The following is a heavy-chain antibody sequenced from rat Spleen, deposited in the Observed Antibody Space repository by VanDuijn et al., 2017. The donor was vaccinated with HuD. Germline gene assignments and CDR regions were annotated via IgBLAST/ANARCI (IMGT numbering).Heavy chain of an antibody. CDR2: ITPDGSST. Sequence: EVQLVESGGGLVQPGSPLKLSCAASGFTFSSNWLNWIRQAPGKGLEWVASITPDGSSTYYRDSVKGRFTISRDNAKSTLYLQMDSLRSEDTATYYCTRAGFLRDWYFDFWGPRTMVTVSS. D-gene: IGHD2-2*01. CDR1: GFTFSSNW. J-gene: IGHJ1*01. V-gene: IGHV5-29*01. CDR3: TRAGFLRDWYFDF.